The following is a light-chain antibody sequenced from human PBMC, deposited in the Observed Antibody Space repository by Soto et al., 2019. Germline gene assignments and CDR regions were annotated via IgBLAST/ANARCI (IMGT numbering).Light chain of an antibody. CDR3: QQYNKWPPET. Sequence: EIVMTQSPATLSVSPGERATLSCSASQSVSSNLAWYQQKPGQAPRLLIYGASNRATGIPARFSGSGSGTEFSLTISSRQSEDVAVDYCQQYNKWPPETFGQGTKVEIK. CDR1: QSVSSN. V-gene: IGKV3-15*01. CDR2: GAS. J-gene: IGKJ1*01.